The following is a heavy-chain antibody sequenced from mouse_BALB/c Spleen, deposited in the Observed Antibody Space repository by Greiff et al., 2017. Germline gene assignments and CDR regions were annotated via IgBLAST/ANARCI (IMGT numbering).Heavy chain of an antibody. CDR2: IYPGSGNT. D-gene: IGHD2-2*01. V-gene: IGHV1-63*01. Sequence: VKLQQSGAELVRPGTSVKISCKASGYAFTNYWLGWVKQRPGHGLEWIGDIYPGSGNTYYNEKFKGKATLTADKSSSTAYMQLSSLTSEDSAVYFCARTGYGYDRDAMDYWGQGTSVTVSS. CDR3: ARTGYGYDRDAMDY. J-gene: IGHJ4*01. CDR1: GYAFTNYW.